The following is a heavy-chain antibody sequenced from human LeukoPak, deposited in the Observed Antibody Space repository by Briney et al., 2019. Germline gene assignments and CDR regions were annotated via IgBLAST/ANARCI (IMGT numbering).Heavy chain of an antibody. V-gene: IGHV3-48*04. D-gene: IGHD1-26*01. J-gene: IGHJ6*03. CDR1: GFIFSSYS. CDR2: ISSSSSTI. Sequence: GGSLRLSCAVSGFIFSSYSMNWVRQAPGKGLEWVSYISSSSSTIYYADSVKGRFTISRDNAKNSLYLQMNSLRAEDTAVYYCARDPYSGGYGDYYYYYMDLWGQGTTVTISS. CDR3: ARDPYSGGYGDYYYYYMDL.